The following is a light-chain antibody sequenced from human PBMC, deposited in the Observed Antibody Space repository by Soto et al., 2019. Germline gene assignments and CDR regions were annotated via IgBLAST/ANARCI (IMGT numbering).Light chain of an antibody. CDR3: SSYTRSSTLEV. J-gene: IGLJ1*01. CDR2: DVS. V-gene: IGLV2-14*01. CDR1: SSDVGGYNY. Sequence: QSALTQPASVSGSPGQSITISCTGTSSDVGGYNYVSWYQQHPGKAPKLMIYDVSNRPSGVSNRFSGSKSGNTASLTISGLQAEDEADYYCSSYTRSSTLEVFGTGTKADRP.